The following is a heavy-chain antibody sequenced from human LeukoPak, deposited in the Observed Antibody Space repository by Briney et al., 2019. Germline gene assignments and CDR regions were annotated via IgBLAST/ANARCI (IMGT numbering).Heavy chain of an antibody. CDR3: ARAYGSGYYGMDV. CDR1: GGFIRTHY. J-gene: IGHJ6*02. CDR2: IYCSGSN. V-gene: IGHV4-59*11. D-gene: IGHD3-10*01. Sequence: SETLSLTCTVSGGFIRTHYWSWIRHPPGEGLEWMGYIYCSGSNNYNPALKNRVTISVDTSKNQSSLKVSSVMAADTAVHYCARAYGSGYYGMDVWGQGTTVTVSS.